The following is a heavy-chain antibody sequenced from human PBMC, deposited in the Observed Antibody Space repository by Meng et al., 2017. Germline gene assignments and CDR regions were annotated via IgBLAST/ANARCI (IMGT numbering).Heavy chain of an antibody. D-gene: IGHD3-16*02. CDR1: GFTFGEYA. CDR2: IGSKAYGGTT. CDR3: TRDGGDYDYVWGSYRHYFDY. J-gene: IGHJ4*02. V-gene: IGHV3-49*04. Sequence: GESLKISCTASGFTFGEYAMSWVRQAPGKGLEWVGFIGSKAYGGTTEYAASVKGRFTISRDDSKSIAYLQMNSLKTEDTAVYYCTRDGGDYDYVWGSYRHYFDYWGQGTLVTVSS.